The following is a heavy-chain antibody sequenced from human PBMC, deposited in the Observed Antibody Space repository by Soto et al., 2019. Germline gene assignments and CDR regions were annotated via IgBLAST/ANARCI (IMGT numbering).Heavy chain of an antibody. J-gene: IGHJ3*02. D-gene: IGHD3-22*01. V-gene: IGHV3-53*01. CDR2: IYSGGST. Sequence: GGSLRLSCAASGFTVSSNYMSWVRQAPGKGLEWVSVIYSGGSTYYADSVKGRFTISRDNSKNTLYLQMNSLRAEDTAVYYCAGDAYYYDSSGYPQDLDIWGQGTMVSVSS. CDR1: GFTVSSNY. CDR3: AGDAYYYDSSGYPQDLDI.